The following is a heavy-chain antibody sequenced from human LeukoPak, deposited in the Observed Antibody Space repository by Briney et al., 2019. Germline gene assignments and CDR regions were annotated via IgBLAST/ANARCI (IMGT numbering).Heavy chain of an antibody. D-gene: IGHD4-23*01. V-gene: IGHV4-59*01. CDR2: IYYSGST. J-gene: IGHJ4*02. Sequence: SETLSLTCTVSGGSISSYYWSWIRQPPGKGLEWIGYIYYSGSTNYNPSLKSRVTISVDTSKNQFSLKLSSVTAADTAVYYCARGIRVVTPTSPHYYVDYWGQGTLVTVSS. CDR1: GGSISSYY. CDR3: ARGIRVVTPTSPHYYVDY.